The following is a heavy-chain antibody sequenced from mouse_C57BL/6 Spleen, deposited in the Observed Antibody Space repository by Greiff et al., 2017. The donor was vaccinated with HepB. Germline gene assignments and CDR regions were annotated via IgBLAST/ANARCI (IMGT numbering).Heavy chain of an antibody. CDR2: ISSGGSYT. Sequence: EVKLVESGGDLVKPGGSLKLSCAASGFTFSSYGMSWVRQTPDKRLEWVATISSGGSYTYYPDSVKGRFTISRDNAKNTLYLQMSSLKSEDTAMYYCARHFSDTTVVDYFDYWGQGTTLTVSS. V-gene: IGHV5-6*02. D-gene: IGHD1-1*01. J-gene: IGHJ2*01. CDR1: GFTFSSYG. CDR3: ARHFSDTTVVDYFDY.